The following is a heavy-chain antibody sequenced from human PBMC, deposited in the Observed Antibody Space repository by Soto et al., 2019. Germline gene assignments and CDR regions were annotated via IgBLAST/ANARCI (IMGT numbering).Heavy chain of an antibody. V-gene: IGHV3-53*01. CDR2: IYSGGST. CDR1: GFTVSSNY. CDR3: ARSRNSHPQPFDY. Sequence: EVQLVESGGGLIQPGGSLRLSCAASGFTVSSNYMSWVRQAPGKGLEWVSVIYSGGSTYYADSVKGRFTISRDNSKNTLYLQMNSLRAEDTAVYYCARSRNSHPQPFDYWGQGTLVTVSS. J-gene: IGHJ4*02.